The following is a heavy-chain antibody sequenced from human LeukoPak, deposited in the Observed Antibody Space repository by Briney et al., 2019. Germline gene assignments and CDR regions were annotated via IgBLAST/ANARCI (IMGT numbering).Heavy chain of an antibody. V-gene: IGHV3-66*02. D-gene: IGHD3-10*01. CDR1: GFTVSSNC. Sequence: PGGSLRLSCAASGFTVSSNCMSWVRQAPGKGLEWVSVIYSGGSTYYADSVKGRFTISRDNSKNTLYLQMNSLRAEDTAVYYCARERNYYGSGSIIDYWGQGTLVTVSS. CDR3: ARERNYYGSGSIIDY. J-gene: IGHJ4*02. CDR2: IYSGGST.